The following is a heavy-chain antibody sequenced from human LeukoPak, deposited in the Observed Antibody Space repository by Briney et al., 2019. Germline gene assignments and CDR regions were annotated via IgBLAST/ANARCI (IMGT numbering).Heavy chain of an antibody. V-gene: IGHV4-30-2*02. CDR3: ARVYDFWSGYYYYYFDY. J-gene: IGHJ4*02. CDR1: GGSISSGGYS. Sequence: PSETLSLTCAVSGGSISSGGYSWSWIRQPPGKGLEWIGYIYHSGSTYYNPSLKSRVTISVDTSKNQFSLKLSSVTAADTAVYYCARVYDFWSGYYYYYFDYWGQGTLVTVSS. D-gene: IGHD3-3*01. CDR2: IYHSGST.